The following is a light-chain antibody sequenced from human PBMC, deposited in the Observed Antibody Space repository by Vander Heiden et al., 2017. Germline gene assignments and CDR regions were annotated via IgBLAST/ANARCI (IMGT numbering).Light chain of an antibody. CDR3: SSYTSSSTLV. V-gene: IGLV2-14*01. Sequence: QSALTQPAPVSGSPGKSITISCTGTSSDVGGYNYVSWYQQHPGKAPKLMIYDVRNRPSGVSNRFSGSKSGNTASLTISGLQAEDEADYYCSSYTSSSTLVFGGGTKLTVL. CDR1: SSDVGGYNY. CDR2: DVR. J-gene: IGLJ3*02.